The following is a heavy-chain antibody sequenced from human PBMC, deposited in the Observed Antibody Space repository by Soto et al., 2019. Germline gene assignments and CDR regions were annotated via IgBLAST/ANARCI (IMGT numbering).Heavy chain of an antibody. V-gene: IGHV4-59*01. CDR2: IYYSGST. Sequence: SETLSLTCTVSGGSISSYYWSWIRQPPGKGLEWIGYIYYSGSTNYNPSLKSRVTISVDTSKNQFSLKLSSVTAADTAVYYCARDRHYYDSSGPLYYFDYWGQGTLVTVSS. J-gene: IGHJ4*02. CDR3: ARDRHYYDSSGPLYYFDY. D-gene: IGHD3-22*01. CDR1: GGSISSYY.